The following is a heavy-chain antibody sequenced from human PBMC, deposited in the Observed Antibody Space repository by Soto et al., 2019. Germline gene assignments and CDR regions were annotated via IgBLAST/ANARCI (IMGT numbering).Heavy chain of an antibody. V-gene: IGHV1-18*01. CDR3: GRAGLYVYGEYLRDY. D-gene: IGHD4-17*01. CDR2: INTYNGNT. CDR1: GYTFSSYG. J-gene: IGHJ4*02. Sequence: QVQLVQSGAEVKKPGASVKVSCKASGYTFSSYGISWVRQAPGQGLEWMGWINTYNGNTKYVQKLQGRVNMTTDTSTSTAYMELRSLKSDDTAVYYCGRAGLYVYGEYLRDYWGQGTLVTVSS.